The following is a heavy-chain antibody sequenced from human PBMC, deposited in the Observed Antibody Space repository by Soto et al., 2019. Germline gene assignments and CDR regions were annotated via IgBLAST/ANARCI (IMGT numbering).Heavy chain of an antibody. Sequence: GSLRLSCAASGFTFSSYAMSWVRQAPGKGLEWVSAISGSGGSTYYADSVKGRFTISRDNSKNTLYLQMNSLRAEDTAVYYCASVFEGFGYGDYGAFDIWGQGTMVTVSS. CDR2: ISGSGGST. J-gene: IGHJ3*02. D-gene: IGHD4-17*01. V-gene: IGHV3-23*01. CDR3: ASVFEGFGYGDYGAFDI. CDR1: GFTFSSYA.